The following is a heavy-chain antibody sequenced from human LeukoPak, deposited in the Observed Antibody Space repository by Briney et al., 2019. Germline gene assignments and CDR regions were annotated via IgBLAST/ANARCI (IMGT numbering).Heavy chain of an antibody. D-gene: IGHD1-14*01. Sequence: GGSLRLSCAASGFTFSSYGMHWVRQAPGKGLEWVAVISYDGSNKYYADSVKGRFTISRDNSKNTLYLQMNSLRAEDTAVYYCAKGCILWGQGTLVTVSS. CDR3: AKGCIL. J-gene: IGHJ4*02. CDR2: ISYDGSNK. V-gene: IGHV3-30*18. CDR1: GFTFSSYG.